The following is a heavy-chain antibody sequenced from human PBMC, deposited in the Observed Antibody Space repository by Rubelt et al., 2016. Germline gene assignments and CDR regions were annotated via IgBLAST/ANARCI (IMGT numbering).Heavy chain of an antibody. CDR2: IGTAGDT. CDR3: ARARPYYDFWSGSPPPRYGMDV. V-gene: IGHV3-13*01. J-gene: IGHJ6*02. Sequence: EVQLVESGGVVVQPGGSLRLSCAASGFTFDDYTMHWVRQAPGKGLEWVSAIGTAGDTYYPGSVKGRFTISRENAKNSLYLQMNSLRAEDTAVYYCARARPYYDFWSGSPPPRYGMDVWGQGTTVTVSS. CDR1: GFTFDDYT. D-gene: IGHD3-3*01.